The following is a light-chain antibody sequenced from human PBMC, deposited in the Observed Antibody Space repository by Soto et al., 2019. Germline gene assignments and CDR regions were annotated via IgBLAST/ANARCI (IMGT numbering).Light chain of an antibody. CDR1: QSVSSN. Sequence: IEMKRSEESLSVDPGGSGTLSYRASQSVSSNLAWYQQKPGQAPRLLIYDISTRATGVPARFSGSGSGTEFTITVCGRQSEAFEPYFCQQYNNWPFCFGEGTRLETK. V-gene: IGKV3-15*01. J-gene: IGKJ5*01. CDR3: QQYNNWPFC. CDR2: DIS.